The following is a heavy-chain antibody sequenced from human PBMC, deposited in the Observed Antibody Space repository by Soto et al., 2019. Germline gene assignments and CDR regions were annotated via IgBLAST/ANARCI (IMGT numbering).Heavy chain of an antibody. V-gene: IGHV1-46*01. D-gene: IGHD2-15*01. CDR3: AGLPAASIYYSGMDV. CDR2: INPSGGST. Sequence: GASVKVSCKASGYTFTSYYMHWVRQAPGQGLEWMGIINPSGGSTSYAQKFQGRVTMTRDTSTSTVYMELSSLRSEDTAVYYCAGLPAASIYYSGMDVWGQGTTVTVSS. CDR1: GYTFTSYY. J-gene: IGHJ6*02.